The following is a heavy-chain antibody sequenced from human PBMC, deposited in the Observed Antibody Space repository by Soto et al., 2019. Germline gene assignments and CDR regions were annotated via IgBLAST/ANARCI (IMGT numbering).Heavy chain of an antibody. J-gene: IGHJ4*02. CDR1: GFSFDDYC. Sequence: EVQLVESGGGSVQPGRSLRLSCAASGFSFDDYCMHWVRQGPGTGLEWVSGISWNSGDIYYADSVKGRFTISRDNAKRSLYLQVNSLRTEDTALYYCAKDNDLDRDGPFDYWGQGILVTVSS. CDR3: AKDNDLDRDGPFDY. CDR2: ISWNSGDI. D-gene: IGHD2-2*03. V-gene: IGHV3-9*01.